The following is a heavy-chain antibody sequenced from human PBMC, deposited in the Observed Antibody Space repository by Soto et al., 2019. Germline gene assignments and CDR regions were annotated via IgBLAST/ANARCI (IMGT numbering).Heavy chain of an antibody. CDR2: ISYDGSNK. CDR1: GFTFSSYG. Sequence: GGSLRLSCAASGFTFSSYGMHWVRQAPGKGLEWVAVISYDGSNKYYADSVKGRFTISRDNSKNTLYLQMNSLRAEDTAVYYCANGESQLLALPGTYYYYGMDVWGQGTTVTVSS. D-gene: IGHD2-2*01. V-gene: IGHV3-30*18. J-gene: IGHJ6*02. CDR3: ANGESQLLALPGTYYYYGMDV.